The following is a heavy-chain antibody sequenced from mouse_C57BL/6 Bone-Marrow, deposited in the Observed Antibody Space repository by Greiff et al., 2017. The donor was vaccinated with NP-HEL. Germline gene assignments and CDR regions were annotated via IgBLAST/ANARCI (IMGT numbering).Heavy chain of an antibody. J-gene: IGHJ2*01. CDR2: ISDGGSYT. CDR1: GFTFSSYA. CDR3: ASNLNF. Sequence: EVHLVESGGGLVKPGGSLKLSCAASGFTFSSYAMSWVRQTPEKRLEWVATISDGGSYTYYPDNVKGRFTITRDNAKNNLYMQMSHLKSEDTAKYYCASNLNFWGQGTTITLSS. V-gene: IGHV5-4*01.